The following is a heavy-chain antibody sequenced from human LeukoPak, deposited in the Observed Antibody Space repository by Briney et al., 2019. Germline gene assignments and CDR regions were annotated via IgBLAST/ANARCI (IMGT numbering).Heavy chain of an antibody. D-gene: IGHD4-23*01. CDR1: GGSISGYY. CDR3: ARAPTTVVPFFDY. Sequence: SETLSLTCTVSGGSISGYYWRWIRQPPGKGLEWIGYIYYSGSTNYNPSLKSRVTISVDTSKNQFSLKLSSVTAADTAVYYCARAPTTVVPFFDYWGQGTLVTVSS. CDR2: IYYSGST. V-gene: IGHV4-59*01. J-gene: IGHJ4*02.